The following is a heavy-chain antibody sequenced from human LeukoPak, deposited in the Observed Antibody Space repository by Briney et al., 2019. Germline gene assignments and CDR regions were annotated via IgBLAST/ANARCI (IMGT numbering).Heavy chain of an antibody. CDR2: INTNTGNP. CDR3: ARDRTYSGSYGPMAY. J-gene: IGHJ4*02. D-gene: IGHD1-26*01. Sequence: GASVTVSCKASGYTFNRYAMNWVRQAPGQGLEWMGWINTNTGNPTYAQGFTGRFVFSLDTSVSTAYLQISILKAEDTAVYYCARDRTYSGSYGPMAYWGQGTLVTVSS. V-gene: IGHV7-4-1*02. CDR1: GYTFNRYA.